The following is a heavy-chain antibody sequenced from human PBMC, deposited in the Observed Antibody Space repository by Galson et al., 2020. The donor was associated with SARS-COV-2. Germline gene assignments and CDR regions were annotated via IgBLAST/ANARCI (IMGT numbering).Heavy chain of an antibody. CDR2: FDPEDGET. V-gene: IGHV1-24*01. CDR1: GYTLTELS. J-gene: IGHJ5*02. D-gene: IGHD3-10*01. CDR3: ATDPPMVRGSWFDP. Sequence: GESLKISCKVSGYTLTELSMHWVRQAPGKGLEWMGGFDPEDGETIYAQKFQGRVTMTEDTSTDTAYMELSSLRSEDTAVYYCATDPPMVRGSWFDPGGHGTLVTVSS.